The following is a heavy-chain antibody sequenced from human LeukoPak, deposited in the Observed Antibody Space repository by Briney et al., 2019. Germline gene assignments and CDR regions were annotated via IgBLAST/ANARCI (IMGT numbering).Heavy chain of an antibody. CDR1: GFTFSDYY. D-gene: IGHD3-9*01. V-gene: IGHV3-11*01. Sequence: GGSLRLSCAASGFTFSDYYMSWIRQAPGKALEWVSYISSSGSTIYYADSVKGQFTISRDNAKNSLYLQMNSLRAEDTAVYYCARGAGRYFAWLHYFDYWGQGTLVTVSS. CDR2: ISSSGSTI. CDR3: ARGAGRYFAWLHYFDY. J-gene: IGHJ4*02.